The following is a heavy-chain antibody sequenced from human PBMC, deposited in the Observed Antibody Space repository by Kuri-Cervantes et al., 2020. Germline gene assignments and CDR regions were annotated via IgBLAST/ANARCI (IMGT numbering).Heavy chain of an antibody. CDR1: GFTFRSYG. CDR2: ISYDGSNK. J-gene: IGHJ5*02. Sequence: GGSLRLSCVASGFTFRSYGMHWVSQAPGKGLKWVAVISYDGSNKYYADSVKARFTISRENSKNTLYLQMNSLRAEDTTVYYCAKGGSGTSWGQGTLVTVSS. CDR3: AKGGSGTS. V-gene: IGHV3-30*18. D-gene: IGHD3-16*01.